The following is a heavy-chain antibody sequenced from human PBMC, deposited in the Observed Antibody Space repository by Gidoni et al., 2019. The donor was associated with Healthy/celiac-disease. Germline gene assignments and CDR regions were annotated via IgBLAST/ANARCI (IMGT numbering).Heavy chain of an antibody. D-gene: IGHD3-22*01. CDR2: ISSKGSTI. V-gene: IGHV3-11*01. Sequence: QVQLVESGGGLVKPGGSLRLSCAASGFTFSDYYLSWIRQAPGKGLGGVSYISSKGSTINYADSVKGRFTISRDNAKNSLYLQMNSLRAEDTAVYYCARDTYYYDSSGYWPEYYFDYWGQGTLVTVSS. CDR3: ARDTYYYDSSGYWPEYYFDY. CDR1: GFTFSDYY. J-gene: IGHJ4*02.